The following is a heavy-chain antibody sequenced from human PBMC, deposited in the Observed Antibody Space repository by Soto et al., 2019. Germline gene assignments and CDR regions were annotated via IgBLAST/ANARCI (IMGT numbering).Heavy chain of an antibody. CDR3: ARGGASSWYDWFDP. J-gene: IGHJ5*02. D-gene: IGHD6-13*01. CDR2: ISDSGNT. Sequence: TSQTLSLTCSVSGGSISSFYWSWVRQPPGKGLESIGYISDSGNTNYNPSLKSRVTISVDTSKNQVSLNLKNVSAADTAVYFCARGGASSWYDWFDPCGEGILVTVSS. CDR1: GGSISSFY. V-gene: IGHV4-59*01.